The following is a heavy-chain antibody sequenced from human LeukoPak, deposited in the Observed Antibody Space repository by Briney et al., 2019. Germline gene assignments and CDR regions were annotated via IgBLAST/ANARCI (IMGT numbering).Heavy chain of an antibody. CDR2: INPNSGGT. Sequence: GASVKVSCKASGYTFTGYYMHWVRQAPGQGLEWMGWINPNSGGTHYAQKFQGRVTMTRDTSISTAYMELSRLRSDDTAVHYCARDSRLGIFGGDYWGQGTLVTVSS. CDR1: GYTFTGYY. V-gene: IGHV1-2*02. D-gene: IGHD3-16*01. J-gene: IGHJ4*02. CDR3: ARDSRLGIFGGDY.